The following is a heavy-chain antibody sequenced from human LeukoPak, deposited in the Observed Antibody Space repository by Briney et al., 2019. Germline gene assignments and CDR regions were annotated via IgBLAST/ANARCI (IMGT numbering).Heavy chain of an antibody. V-gene: IGHV1-8*01. Sequence: ASVKVSCKASGYTFTSYDINWVRQATGQGPEWMGWMNPNSGNTGYAQKFQGRVTMTRNTSISTAYMELSSLRSEDTAVYYCARGESGAAAGRYWGQGTLVTVSS. J-gene: IGHJ4*02. CDR2: MNPNSGNT. CDR3: ARGESGAAAGRY. D-gene: IGHD6-13*01. CDR1: GYTFTSYD.